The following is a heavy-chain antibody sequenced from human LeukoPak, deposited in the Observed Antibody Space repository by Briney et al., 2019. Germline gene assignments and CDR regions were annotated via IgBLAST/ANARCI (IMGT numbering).Heavy chain of an antibody. Sequence: GGSLRLSCAASGFTFSSYGMHWVRQAPGKGLEWVAVISYDGSNKYYADSVKGRFTISRDNSKNTLYLQMNSLRAEDTAVYYCARALSAVGGTWYFDYWGQGTLVTVSS. J-gene: IGHJ4*02. CDR2: ISYDGSNK. CDR3: ARALSAVGGTWYFDY. V-gene: IGHV3-30*03. D-gene: IGHD6-19*01. CDR1: GFTFSSYG.